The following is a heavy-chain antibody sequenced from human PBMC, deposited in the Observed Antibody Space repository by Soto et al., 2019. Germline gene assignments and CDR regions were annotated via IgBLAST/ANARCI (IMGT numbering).Heavy chain of an antibody. V-gene: IGHV4-38-2*01. D-gene: IGHD4-17*01. J-gene: IGHJ4*02. CDR2: SYHTGST. CDR1: GYSIGSAYY. Sequence: PSETLSLTWAVSGYSIGSAYYWGWLRQPPETGLQCIVSSYHTGSTFSTASPKTPVTMALHTSSHHFSLKLSSVTAADTAGYSCARGYGCRFGSWGQGTLVTVSS. CDR3: ARGYGCRFGS.